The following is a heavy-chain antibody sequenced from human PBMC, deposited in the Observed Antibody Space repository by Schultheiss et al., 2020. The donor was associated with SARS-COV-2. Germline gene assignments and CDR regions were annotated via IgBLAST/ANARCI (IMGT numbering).Heavy chain of an antibody. Sequence: GESLKISCAASGFTFSSYAMSWVRQAPGRGLEWVSSISSSGGTTDYADSVKGRFTISRDNSKNTLYLQMNSLRAEDTAVYYCARDDYGDYHGGGDYWGQGTLVTVSS. CDR1: GFTFSSYA. CDR2: ISSSGGTT. CDR3: ARDDYGDYHGGGDY. J-gene: IGHJ4*02. D-gene: IGHD4-17*01. V-gene: IGHV3-23*01.